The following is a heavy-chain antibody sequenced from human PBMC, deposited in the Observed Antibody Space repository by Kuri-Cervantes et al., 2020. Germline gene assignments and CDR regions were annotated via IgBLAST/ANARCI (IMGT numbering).Heavy chain of an antibody. CDR1: GFTFSSYW. J-gene: IGHJ4*02. CDR2: IKQDGSEK. Sequence: GGSLRLSCAASGFTFSSYWMSWVRQAPGKGLEWVANIKQDGSEKYHVDSVKGRFTISRDNAKNSLYLQMNSLRAEDTAVYYCVRGPRLAVDIIDYWGQGTLVTVSS. V-gene: IGHV3-7*01. D-gene: IGHD6-19*01. CDR3: VRGPRLAVDIIDY.